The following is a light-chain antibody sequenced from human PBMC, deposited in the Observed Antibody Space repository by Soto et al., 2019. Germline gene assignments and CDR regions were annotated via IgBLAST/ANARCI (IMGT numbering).Light chain of an antibody. CDR3: QQRYVWPIT. CDR1: QRIGDY. J-gene: IGKJ5*01. Sequence: DIVLTQSPATLSLSPGERATLSCRASQRIGDYLAWYQQRPGQAPRLLIYAASNRAAGTPARFSGSGSGSDYTLTISSLQPDDFAVYYCQQRYVWPITGGQGTRLDIK. CDR2: AAS. V-gene: IGKV3-11*01.